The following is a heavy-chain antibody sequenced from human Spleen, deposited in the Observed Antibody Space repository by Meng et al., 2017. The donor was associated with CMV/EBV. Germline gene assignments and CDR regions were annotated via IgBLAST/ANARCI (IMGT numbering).Heavy chain of an antibody. Sequence: GGSLRLSCAASGFTFSNYEMNWVRQAPGKGLEWVAYISGRGNNIYHADSVKGRFTISRDNAKYSLYLEMNSLRVEDTAVYYCARAQEYYDSSAYGLWDGMDVWGQGTTVTVSS. CDR3: ARAQEYYDSSAYGLWDGMDV. D-gene: IGHD3-22*01. V-gene: IGHV3-48*03. CDR1: GFTFSNYE. CDR2: ISGRGNNI. J-gene: IGHJ6*02.